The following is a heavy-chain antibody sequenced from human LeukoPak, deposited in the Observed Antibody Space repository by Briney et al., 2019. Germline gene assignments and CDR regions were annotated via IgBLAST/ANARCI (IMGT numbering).Heavy chain of an antibody. CDR2: IYENGGTT. V-gene: IGHV3-23*01. CDR3: AKDYEYNSNTWYFH. J-gene: IGHJ4*02. CDR1: GFTFRSHA. D-gene: IGHD6-13*01. Sequence: GGSQRLSCVGSGFTFRSHAMSWVRQAPEKGLEFVSGIYENGGTTYYADSVKGRFSISRDNSKNTLYLQMDSLRGEDTAVYYCAKDYEYNSNTWYFHWGRGTLVSVSS.